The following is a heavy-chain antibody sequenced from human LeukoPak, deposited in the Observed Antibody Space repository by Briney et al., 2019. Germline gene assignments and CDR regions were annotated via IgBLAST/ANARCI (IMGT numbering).Heavy chain of an antibody. CDR2: INAGNGNT. J-gene: IGHJ6*03. D-gene: IGHD3-9*01. Sequence: GASVKVSCKASGYTFTSYAMHWVRQAPGQRLEWMGWINAGNGNTKYSQKFQGRVTITRDTSASTAYMELSSLRSEDTAVYYCAREEPNYRDILTGNYYYYYMDVWGKGTTVTVSS. CDR1: GYTFTSYA. V-gene: IGHV1-3*01. CDR3: AREEPNYRDILTGNYYYYYMDV.